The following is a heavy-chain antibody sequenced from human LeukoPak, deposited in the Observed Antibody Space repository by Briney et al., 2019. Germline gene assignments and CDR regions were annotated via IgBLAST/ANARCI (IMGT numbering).Heavy chain of an antibody. D-gene: IGHD3/OR15-3a*01. CDR3: GRGGPDLD. J-gene: IGHJ4*02. V-gene: IGHV4-39*07. CDR1: GGSISSSSYY. Sequence: PSETLSLTCTVSGGSISSSSYYWGWIRQPPGKGLEWIGSIYYSGSTYYNPSLKSRVTLSADTYKNQLSLKLSSVTAADTAIYYCGRGGPDLDWGQGTLVTISS. CDR2: IYYSGST.